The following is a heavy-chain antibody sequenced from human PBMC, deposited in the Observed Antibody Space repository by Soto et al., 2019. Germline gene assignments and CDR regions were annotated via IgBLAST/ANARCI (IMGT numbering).Heavy chain of an antibody. V-gene: IGHV4-34*01. Sequence: QVQLQQWGAGLLKPSETLSLTCAVYGGSFSGYYWSWIRQPPGKGLEWIGEINHSGSTNYNPSLKSRVTISVDTSKNQFSLKLSSVTAADTAVYYCARRGSSYGSGSYPFDYWGQGTLVTVSS. CDR2: INHSGST. J-gene: IGHJ4*02. D-gene: IGHD3-10*01. CDR1: GGSFSGYY. CDR3: ARRGSSYGSGSYPFDY.